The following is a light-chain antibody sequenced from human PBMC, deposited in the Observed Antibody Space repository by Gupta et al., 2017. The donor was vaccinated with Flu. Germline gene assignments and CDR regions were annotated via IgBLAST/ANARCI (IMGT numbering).Light chain of an antibody. CDR2: AAS. J-gene: IGKJ1*01. CDR1: QSISSY. Sequence: PSSLSASVGDRVTITCRARQSISSYLNWYQQKPGKAPKLLIYAASRVQSGVPSRFSGSGSGTDFTLTISRLQPEDFATYYCQQSDSTPWTFGQGTKVEIK. V-gene: IGKV1-39*01. CDR3: QQSDSTPWT.